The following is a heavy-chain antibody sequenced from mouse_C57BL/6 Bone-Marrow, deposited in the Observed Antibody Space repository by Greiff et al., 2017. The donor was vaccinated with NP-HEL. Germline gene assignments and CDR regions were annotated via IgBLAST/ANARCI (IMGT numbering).Heavy chain of an antibody. CDR3: ATRGSSPYWYFDV. J-gene: IGHJ1*03. Sequence: QVQLQQPGAELVKPGASVKLSCKASGYTFTNYWMHWVKQRPGQGLEWIGMIHPNSGSTNYNEKFKSKATLTVDKSSSTAYMQLSSLTSEDSAVYYGATRGSSPYWYFDVWGTGTTVTVSS. D-gene: IGHD1-1*01. CDR2: IHPNSGST. CDR1: GYTFTNYW. V-gene: IGHV1-64*01.